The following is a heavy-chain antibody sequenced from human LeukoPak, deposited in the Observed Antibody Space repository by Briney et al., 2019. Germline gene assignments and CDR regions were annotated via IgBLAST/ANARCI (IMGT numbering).Heavy chain of an antibody. Sequence: SETLSLTCVVYGGSFSGYSWSWIRQPPGKGLEWIGEINHSGSTNYNPSLKSRVTISVDTSKNQFSLKLSSVTAADTAVYYCARGPYYYDSSGANDYWGQGTLVTVSS. CDR1: GGSFSGYS. CDR3: ARGPYYYDSSGANDY. D-gene: IGHD3-22*01. J-gene: IGHJ4*02. CDR2: INHSGST. V-gene: IGHV4-34*01.